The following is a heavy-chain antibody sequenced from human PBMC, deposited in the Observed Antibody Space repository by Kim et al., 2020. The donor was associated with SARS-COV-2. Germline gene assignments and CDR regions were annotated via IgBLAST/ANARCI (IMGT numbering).Heavy chain of an antibody. CDR3: ARALLDFSRYGIFDY. V-gene: IGHV3-30*01. Sequence: TAKVRYNITRDHAKNTLSLQMNSLRAEDTAVYYCARALLDFSRYGIFDYWGRGTLLTVSS. D-gene: IGHD5-12*01. J-gene: IGHJ4*02.